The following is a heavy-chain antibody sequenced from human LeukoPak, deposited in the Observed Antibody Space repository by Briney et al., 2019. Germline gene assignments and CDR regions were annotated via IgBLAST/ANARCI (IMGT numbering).Heavy chain of an antibody. D-gene: IGHD6-25*01. Sequence: SETLSLTCTVSGASISSSSYYWGWIRQPPGKGLEWIGSIYYSGSTYYNPSLKSRVTISVDTSKNQFSLKLTSVTAADTAVYSCASASSDKQRLDVPYFDYWGQEPLVTVSS. CDR3: ASASSDKQRLDVPYFDY. V-gene: IGHV4-39*01. CDR2: IYYSGST. CDR1: GASISSSSYY. J-gene: IGHJ4*02.